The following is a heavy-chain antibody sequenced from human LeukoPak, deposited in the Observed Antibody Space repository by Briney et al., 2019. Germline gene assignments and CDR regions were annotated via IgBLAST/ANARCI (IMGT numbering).Heavy chain of an antibody. CDR1: GYTFTSYG. Sequence: ASVKVSCKASGYTFTSYGIGWVRQAPGQGLEWMGWISAYNGNTNYAQKLQGRVTMTTDTSTSTAYMELRSPRSDDTAVYYCARAPRGGVATDWGQGTLVTVSS. CDR3: ARAPRGGVATD. CDR2: ISAYNGNT. J-gene: IGHJ4*02. V-gene: IGHV1-18*01. D-gene: IGHD5-12*01.